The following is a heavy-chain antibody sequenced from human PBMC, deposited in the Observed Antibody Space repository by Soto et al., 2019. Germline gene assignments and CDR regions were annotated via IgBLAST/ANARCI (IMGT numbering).Heavy chain of an antibody. D-gene: IGHD2-8*01. CDR3: AGYLHCTNGVCYSENY. CDR2: INHSGST. V-gene: IGHV4-34*01. J-gene: IGHJ4*02. CDR1: GGSFIGYY. Sequence: SETLSLTCAVYGGSFIGYYWSWILQPPGKGLEWIGEINHSGSTNYNPSLKSRVTISVDTSKNQFSLKLSSVTAADTAVYYCAGYLHCTNGVCYSENYWGQGTLVTVSS.